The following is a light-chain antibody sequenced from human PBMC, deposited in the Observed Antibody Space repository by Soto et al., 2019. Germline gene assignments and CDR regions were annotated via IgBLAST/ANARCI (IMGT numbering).Light chain of an antibody. J-gene: IGKJ4*01. CDR2: HAF. V-gene: IGKV3-11*01. Sequence: EIVLTQSPATVSLSPGERATLSCGATQSVNNYLAWYQQKPGQAPRLLIYHAFNRAPGIPARFSGSGSGTDFTLTISSLEPEDFAVYHCQQYGDSPLTFGGGTKVDI. CDR3: QQYGDSPLT. CDR1: QSVNNY.